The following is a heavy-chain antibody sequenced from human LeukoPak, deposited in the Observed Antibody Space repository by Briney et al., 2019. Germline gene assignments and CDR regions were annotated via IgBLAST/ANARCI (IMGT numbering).Heavy chain of an antibody. Sequence: ASVKVSCKVSGYTLTELSMHWVRQAPGKGLEWMGGFDPEDGETIYAQKFQGRVTMTEDTSTDTAYMELSSLRSEDTAVYYCATVPGYCSSTSCYTSDYWGQGTLVTVYS. V-gene: IGHV1-24*01. CDR3: ATVPGYCSSTSCYTSDY. J-gene: IGHJ4*02. D-gene: IGHD2-2*02. CDR1: GYTLTELS. CDR2: FDPEDGET.